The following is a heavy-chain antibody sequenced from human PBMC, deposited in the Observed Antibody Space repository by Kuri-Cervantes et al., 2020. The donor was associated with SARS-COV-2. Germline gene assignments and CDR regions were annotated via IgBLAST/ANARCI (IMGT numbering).Heavy chain of an antibody. CDR1: GFTFSDYY. D-gene: IGHD6-13*01. J-gene: IGHJ6*02. CDR2: ISSSSSYT. CDR3: ARSQYSSSWSWGMDV. V-gene: IGHV3-11*06. Sequence: GESLKISCAASGFTFSDYYMSWIRQAPGKGLEWVSYISSSSSYTNYADSVKGRFTISRDNAKNSLYLQMNSLRAEDTAVYYCARSQYSSSWSWGMDVWGQGTTVTVSS.